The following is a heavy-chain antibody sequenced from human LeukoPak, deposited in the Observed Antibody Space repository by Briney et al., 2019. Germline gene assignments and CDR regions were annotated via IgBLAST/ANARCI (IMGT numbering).Heavy chain of an antibody. CDR3: ARGARMWFGELLWGNWFDP. Sequence: SETLSLICTVSGGSISSYYWSWIRQPPGKGLEWIGYIYYSGSTNYNPSLKSRVTISVDTSKNQFSLKLSSVTAADTAVYYCARGARMWFGELLWGNWFDPWGQGTLATVSS. CDR1: GGSISSYY. D-gene: IGHD3-10*01. J-gene: IGHJ5*02. CDR2: IYYSGST. V-gene: IGHV4-59*01.